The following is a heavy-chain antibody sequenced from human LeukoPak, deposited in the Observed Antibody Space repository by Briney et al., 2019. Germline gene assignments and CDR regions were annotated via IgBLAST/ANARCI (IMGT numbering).Heavy chain of an antibody. CDR3: AREDSSSWYGNY. J-gene: IGHJ4*02. Sequence: SVKVSCKASGYTFTSYGTSWVRQAPGQGLEWMGRIIPILGIANYAQKFQGRVTITADKSTSTAYMELSSLRSEDTAVYYCAREDSSSWYGNYWGQGTLVTVSS. D-gene: IGHD6-13*01. CDR1: GYTFTSYG. CDR2: IIPILGIA. V-gene: IGHV1-69*04.